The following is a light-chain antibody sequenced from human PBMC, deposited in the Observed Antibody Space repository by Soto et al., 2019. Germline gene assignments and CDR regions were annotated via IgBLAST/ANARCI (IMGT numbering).Light chain of an antibody. Sequence: DVVMTQTPLSLSVAPGQPAAVSFNSSQSLLHITGETFLFLYLQKPGQSPQLLIYEVSTRVSGVPDRFSGSGSGTDFTLEISRVETDDVGIYYCMQSTQLPPTFGQGTRLEIK. CDR1: QSLLHITGETF. CDR2: EVS. V-gene: IGKV2D-29*02. CDR3: MQSTQLPPT. J-gene: IGKJ5*01.